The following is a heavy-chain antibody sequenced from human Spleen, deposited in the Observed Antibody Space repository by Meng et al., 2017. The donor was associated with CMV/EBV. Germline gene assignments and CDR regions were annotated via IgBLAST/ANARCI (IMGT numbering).Heavy chain of an antibody. J-gene: IGHJ3*02. CDR2: IRFDGTNK. D-gene: IGHD2-15*01. CDR3: ARVRRDIVVSDTFDI. V-gene: IGHV3-30*02. CDR1: GFTFSSYA. Sequence: GESLKISCAASGFTFSSYAMHWVRQAPGKGLEWVANIRFDGTNKYHADSVKGRFTISRANSKNTLYLQMNSLRAEDTAVYYCARVRRDIVVSDTFDIWGQGTMVTVSS.